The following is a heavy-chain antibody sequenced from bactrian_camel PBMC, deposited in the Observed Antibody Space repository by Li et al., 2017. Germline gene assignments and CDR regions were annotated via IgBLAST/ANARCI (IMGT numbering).Heavy chain of an antibody. D-gene: IGHD7*01. CDR2: RNSDGST. J-gene: IGHJ4*01. V-gene: IGHV3S67*01. Sequence: VQLVESGGGLVQPGGSLRLSCIASGFQFSDYPMSWVRQAPGKEREGVAARNSDGSTVYTDSVKGRFTISRDNAKNTLYLQMNSLNSEDTAMYYCAAAAGLFGGTCLDVRSVDYWGQGTQVTVS. CDR1: GFQFSDYP. CDR3: AAAAGLFGGTCLDVRSVDY.